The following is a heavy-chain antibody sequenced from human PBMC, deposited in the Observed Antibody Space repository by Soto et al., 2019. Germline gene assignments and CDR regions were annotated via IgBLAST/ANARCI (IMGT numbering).Heavy chain of an antibody. Sequence: ASVKVSCKASGYTFTSYDINWVRQATGQGLEWMGWMNPNSGNTGYAQKFQGRVTMTRNTSISTAYMELSSLRSEDTAVYYCARLMRRVGSWDFDYWGQGTLVTAPQ. CDR2: MNPNSGNT. CDR1: GYTFTSYD. V-gene: IGHV1-8*01. J-gene: IGHJ4*02. CDR3: ARLMRRVGSWDFDY. D-gene: IGHD1-26*01.